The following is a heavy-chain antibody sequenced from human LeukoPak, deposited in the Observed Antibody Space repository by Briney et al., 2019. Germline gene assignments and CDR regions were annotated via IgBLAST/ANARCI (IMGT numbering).Heavy chain of an antibody. D-gene: IGHD6-6*01. CDR3: ASLFLCYGCSRSSDAINI. J-gene: IGHJ3*02. V-gene: IGHV3-9*01. Sequence: GGSLRLSCAASGFTFDDYAMHWVRQTPGKGLEWVSGISWNSDYIAYADSVKGRFTISRDNAKNTLYLQMNSLKAEDTAVYYCASLFLCYGCSRSSDAINIWGQGTMVTVSS. CDR1: GFTFDDYA. CDR2: ISWNSDYI.